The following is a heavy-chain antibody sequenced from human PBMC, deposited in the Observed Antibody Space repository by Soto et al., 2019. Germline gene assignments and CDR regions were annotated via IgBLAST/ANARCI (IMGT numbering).Heavy chain of an antibody. Sequence: VKVSCKASGYTVSSYYMHWVRQAPGQGLEWMGIINPSGGSTSYAQKFQGRVTMTRDTSTSTVYMELSSLRSEDTAVYYCAREPAAAAGPLDAFDIWGQGTMVTVSS. D-gene: IGHD6-13*01. V-gene: IGHV1-46*01. CDR2: INPSGGST. CDR3: AREPAAAAGPLDAFDI. J-gene: IGHJ3*02. CDR1: GYTVSSYY.